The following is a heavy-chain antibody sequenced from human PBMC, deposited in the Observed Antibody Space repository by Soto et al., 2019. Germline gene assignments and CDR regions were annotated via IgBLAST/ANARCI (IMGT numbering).Heavy chain of an antibody. J-gene: IGHJ4*02. CDR3: ARGRAGDSPSVPY. V-gene: IGHV4-34*01. D-gene: IGHD7-27*01. CDR2: INHSGST. Sequence: QVQLQQRGAGLLKPSETLSLTCAAYGGSFSGYYWSWIRQPPGKGLEWIGEINHSGSTNYNPSFKSRVTRSVDTSKYQFSLKLSAVTAAYAAWYYCARGRAGDSPSVPYWGQGTLVTVSS. CDR1: GGSFSGYY.